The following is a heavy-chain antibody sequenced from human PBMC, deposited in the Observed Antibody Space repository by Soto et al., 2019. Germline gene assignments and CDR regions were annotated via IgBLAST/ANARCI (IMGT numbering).Heavy chain of an antibody. J-gene: IGHJ4*02. CDR3: ARDRDNSNWPNFAS. CDR1: GDTFSIYT. CDR2: VLPFLDIT. Sequence: QVQLVQSGSEVKKPGSSVRVSCKTSGDTFSIYTISWVRQAPGQGLEWMGRVLPFLDITSYSQRFQGRVTITADRSTTTANMELTSLRSEDTAVYYCARDRDNSNWPNFASWGQGTLVTVSS. V-gene: IGHV1-69*02. D-gene: IGHD6-13*01.